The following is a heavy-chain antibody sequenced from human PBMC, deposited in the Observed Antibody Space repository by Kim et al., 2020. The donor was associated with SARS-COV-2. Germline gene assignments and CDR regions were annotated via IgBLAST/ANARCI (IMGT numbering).Heavy chain of an antibody. CDR1: GNTLSKLS. J-gene: IGHJ6*02. D-gene: IGHD3-10*01. Sequence: ASVKVSCKVSGNTLSKLSKHWVRQAPGKGLEWMGGYDPEDGETIYAERFQGRLTMTADTSTDTAYMELSSLRSEDTAVYYCATSFYGSGTSLFGFYVWGQ. V-gene: IGHV1-24*01. CDR2: YDPEDGET. CDR3: ATSFYGSGTSLFGFYV.